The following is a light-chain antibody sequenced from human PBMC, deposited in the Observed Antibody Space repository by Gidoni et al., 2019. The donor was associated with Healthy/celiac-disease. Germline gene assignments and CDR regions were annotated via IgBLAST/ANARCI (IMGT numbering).Light chain of an antibody. CDR2: SNN. CDR3: AAWDDSLNGYV. V-gene: IGLV1-44*01. CDR1: SSNIGSNT. J-gene: IGLJ1*01. Sequence: QSVLTQPPSASWTPGQRVTISCSGSSSNIGSNTVNWYQQRPGTAPKLLIYSNNQRPSGVPDRFSGPKSGTSASLAISGLQSEDEADYYCAAWDDSLNGYVFGTGTKVTVL.